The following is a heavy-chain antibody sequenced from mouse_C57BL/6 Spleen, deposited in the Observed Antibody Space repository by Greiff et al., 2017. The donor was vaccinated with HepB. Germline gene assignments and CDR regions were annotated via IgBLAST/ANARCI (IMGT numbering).Heavy chain of an antibody. CDR2: ISSGSSNI. CDR1: GFTFSDYG. V-gene: IGHV5-17*01. J-gene: IGHJ4*01. CDR3: ARAIYYGNPYAMDY. D-gene: IGHD2-1*01. Sequence: EVKLVESGGGLVKPGGSLKLSCAASGFTFSDYGMHWVRQAPEKGLEWVAYISSGSSNIYYADTVKVRFTISRDNAKNTLFLQMTSLRSEDTAMYYCARAIYYGNPYAMDYWGQGTSVTVSA.